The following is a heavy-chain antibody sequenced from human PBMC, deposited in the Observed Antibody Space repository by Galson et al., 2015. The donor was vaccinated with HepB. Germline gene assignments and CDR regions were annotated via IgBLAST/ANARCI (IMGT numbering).Heavy chain of an antibody. CDR1: GFTFSSYW. J-gene: IGHJ5*02. D-gene: IGHD3-3*01. CDR2: INSDGSST. Sequence: SLRLSCAASGFTFSSYWMHWVRQAPGKGLVWVSRINSDGSSTSYADSVKGRFTISRDNAKNTLYLQMNSLRAEDTAVYYCASAQHRTYYDFWSGHNWFDPWGQGTLVTVSS. V-gene: IGHV3-74*01. CDR3: ASAQHRTYYDFWSGHNWFDP.